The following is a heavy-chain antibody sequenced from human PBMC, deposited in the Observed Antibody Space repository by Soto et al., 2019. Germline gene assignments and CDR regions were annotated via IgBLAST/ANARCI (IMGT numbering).Heavy chain of an antibody. CDR2: IYYSGST. V-gene: IGHV4-39*01. Sequence: KPSETLSLTCTVSGGSISSSSYYWGWIRQPPGKGLEWIGSIYYSGSTYYNPSLKSRVTISVDTSKNQFSLKLSSVTAADTAVYYCARLPYSSGWYRPHRALFDYWGQGTLVTVSS. J-gene: IGHJ4*02. CDR1: GGSISSSSYY. D-gene: IGHD6-19*01. CDR3: ARLPYSSGWYRPHRALFDY.